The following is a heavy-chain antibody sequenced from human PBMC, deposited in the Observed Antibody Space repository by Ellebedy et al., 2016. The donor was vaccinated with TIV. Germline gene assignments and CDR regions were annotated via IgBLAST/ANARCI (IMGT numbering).Heavy chain of an antibody. D-gene: IGHD3-16*01. CDR1: GFTFSSFA. Sequence: GESLKISCAASGFTFSSFAMSWVRQAPGKGLEWVSEISRSGETTYYGDSVKGRFTMSRDNSKNTTFLQMNSLRPEDTGVYYCEKWGSISHQYLDSWGQGALVTVSS. V-gene: IGHV3-23*01. CDR2: ISRSGETT. J-gene: IGHJ4*02. CDR3: EKWGSISHQYLDS.